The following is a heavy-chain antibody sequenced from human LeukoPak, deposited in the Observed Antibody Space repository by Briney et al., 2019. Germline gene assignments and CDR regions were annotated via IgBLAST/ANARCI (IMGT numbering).Heavy chain of an antibody. CDR3: ARQPAVAVADPREKYSWFDP. V-gene: IGHV3-30*03. CDR1: GFIFSSYG. CDR2: ISYDGSNK. J-gene: IGHJ5*02. Sequence: PGGSLRLSCAASGFIFSSYGMHWVRQAPGKGLEWVAVISYDGSNKYYADSVKGRFTISRDNSKNTLYLQMNSLRAEDTAVYYCARQPAVAVADPREKYSWFDPWGQGTLVTVSS. D-gene: IGHD6-19*01.